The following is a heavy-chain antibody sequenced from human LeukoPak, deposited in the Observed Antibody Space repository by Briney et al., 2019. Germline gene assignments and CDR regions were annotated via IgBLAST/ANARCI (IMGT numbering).Heavy chain of an antibody. CDR3: ARDKRWEILGF. V-gene: IGHV1-18*01. J-gene: IGHJ4*02. Sequence: ASVKVSCKASGYTFTSYGVSWVRQAPGQGLEWMGWISAYNGNTKYAQKFQGRVTLTTDASTSTAYMEVKSLRSDDTAVYYCARDKRWEILGFWGQGTLVTVSS. CDR2: ISAYNGNT. D-gene: IGHD1-26*01. CDR1: GYTFTSYG.